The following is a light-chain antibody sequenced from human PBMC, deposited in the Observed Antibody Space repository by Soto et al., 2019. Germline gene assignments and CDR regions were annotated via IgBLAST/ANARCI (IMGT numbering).Light chain of an antibody. V-gene: IGLV1-40*01. CDR3: ATWDDSLNGRV. CDR1: SSNIGADFD. Sequence: QSVLTQPPSMSGAPGQRVTISCTGSSSNIGADFDVHWYQQHPGTAPKLLIYGNNNRPSGVPDRFSGSKSDTSASLAITGLQAEDEADYYCATWDDSLNGRVFGGGTKLTVL. CDR2: GNN. J-gene: IGLJ2*01.